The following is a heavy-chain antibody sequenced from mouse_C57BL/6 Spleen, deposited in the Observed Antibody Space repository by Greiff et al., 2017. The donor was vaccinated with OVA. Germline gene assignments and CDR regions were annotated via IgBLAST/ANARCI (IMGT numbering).Heavy chain of an antibody. D-gene: IGHD1-1*01. CDR1: GFTFSDYG. V-gene: IGHV5-17*01. CDR2: ISSGSSTI. J-gene: IGHJ4*01. CDR3: ASRRGSDYAMDY. Sequence: EVKLVESGGGLVKPGGSLKLSCAASGFTFSDYGMHWVRQAPEKGLEWVAYISSGSSTIYYAENVKGWFTISRDNAKNTLFRQMTRLRSEDTAMYYCASRRGSDYAMDYWGQGTSVTVSS.